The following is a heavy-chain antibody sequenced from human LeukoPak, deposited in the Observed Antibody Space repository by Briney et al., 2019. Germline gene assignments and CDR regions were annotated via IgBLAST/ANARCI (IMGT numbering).Heavy chain of an antibody. V-gene: IGHV4-59*08. Sequence: SETLSLTCTVSGGSISSYYWSWIRQPPGKGLEWIGYIYYSGSTNYNPSLKSRVTISVDTSKNQFSLKLSSVTAADTAVYYCARRSGGRNYYFDYWGQGTLVTVSS. CDR3: ARRSGGRNYYFDY. D-gene: IGHD1-14*01. J-gene: IGHJ4*02. CDR2: IYYSGST. CDR1: GGSISSYY.